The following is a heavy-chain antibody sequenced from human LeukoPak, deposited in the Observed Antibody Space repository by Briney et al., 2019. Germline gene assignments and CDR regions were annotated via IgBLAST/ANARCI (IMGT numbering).Heavy chain of an antibody. CDR3: ASGYYYPYYYFDY. Sequence: GGSLRLSCAASGFTVSSNYMSWVRQAPGKGLEWVSAISGSGGSTYYADSVKGRFTISRDNSKNTLYLQMNSLRAEDTAVYYCASGYYYPYYYFDYWGQGTLVTVSS. CDR1: GFTVSSNY. V-gene: IGHV3-23*01. J-gene: IGHJ4*02. D-gene: IGHD3-22*01. CDR2: ISGSGGST.